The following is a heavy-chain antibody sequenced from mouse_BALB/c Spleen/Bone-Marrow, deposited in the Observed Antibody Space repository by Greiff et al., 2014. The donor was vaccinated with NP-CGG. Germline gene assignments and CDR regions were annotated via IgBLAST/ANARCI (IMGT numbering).Heavy chain of an antibody. Sequence: QVQLQQSGAELVKPGASVKLSCTASGFNIKDTYMHWVKLRPGHGLEWIGEINPSNGRTNYNEKFKNKATLTVDKSSSTAYIQLSSLTSEDSAVYYCARYDGPAWFAYWGQGTLVTVS. D-gene: IGHD2-3*01. CDR1: GFNIKDTY. J-gene: IGHJ3*01. V-gene: IGHV1S81*02. CDR3: ARYDGPAWFAY. CDR2: INPSNGRT.